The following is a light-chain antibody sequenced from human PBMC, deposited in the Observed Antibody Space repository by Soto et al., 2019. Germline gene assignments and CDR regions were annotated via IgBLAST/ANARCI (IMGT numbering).Light chain of an antibody. CDR1: QTITTY. CDR3: QQNYKAPWT. V-gene: IGKV1-39*01. J-gene: IGKJ1*01. Sequence: DIQLTQSPASLSASLGDRVTITCRASQTITTYLNWYQQRPGKPPNLLIYGTSSLQGGVPSRFSGGGSETDFTLTISSLQPDDFGTYYCQQNYKAPWTFGQGTKVDIK. CDR2: GTS.